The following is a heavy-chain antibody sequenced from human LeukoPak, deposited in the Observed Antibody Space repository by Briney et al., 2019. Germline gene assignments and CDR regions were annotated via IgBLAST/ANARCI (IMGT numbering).Heavy chain of an antibody. CDR3: ARVMSASVWRSYGSYYYYYYMDI. J-gene: IGHJ6*03. CDR2: IKQDGSEK. V-gene: IGHV3-7*01. D-gene: IGHD3-16*01. CDR1: GFTFSSYW. Sequence: GGSLRLSCAASGFTFSSYWMSWVRQAPGKGLEWVANIKQDGSEKYSVDSVKGRFTISRDNAKNSLYMQMNSLRTEDTAVYYCARVMSASVWRSYGSYYYYYYMDIWGKGTTVTVSS.